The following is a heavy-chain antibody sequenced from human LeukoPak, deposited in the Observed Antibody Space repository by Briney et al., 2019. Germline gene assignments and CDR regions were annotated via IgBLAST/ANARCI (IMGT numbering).Heavy chain of an antibody. CDR3: ARDGGYSYGRHFDY. J-gene: IGHJ4*02. Sequence: SETLSLTCTVSGGSISSYYWGWIRQPPGKGLEWIGSIYYSGSTYYNPSLKSRVTISVDTSKNQFSLKLSSVTAADTAVYYCARDGGYSYGRHFDYWGQGTLVTVSS. V-gene: IGHV4-39*07. CDR1: GGSISSYY. CDR2: IYYSGST. D-gene: IGHD5-18*01.